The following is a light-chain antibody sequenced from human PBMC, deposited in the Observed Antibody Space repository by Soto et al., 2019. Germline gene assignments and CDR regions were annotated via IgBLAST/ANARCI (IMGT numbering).Light chain of an antibody. Sequence: QSVLTQPPSVSGAPGQRVTISCTGSSSNIGAGYDVHWYQQLPGTAPKLLIYGNSNRPSGVPDRFSGSKSGTSASLAIPGLQAEYEADYCCQSYDSNLSGWVFGGGTKLTVL. V-gene: IGLV1-40*01. CDR2: GNS. CDR3: QSYDSNLSGWV. J-gene: IGLJ3*02. CDR1: SSNIGAGYD.